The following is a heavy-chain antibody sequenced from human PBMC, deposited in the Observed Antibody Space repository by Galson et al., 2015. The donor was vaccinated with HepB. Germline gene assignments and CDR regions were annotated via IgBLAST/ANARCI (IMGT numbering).Heavy chain of an antibody. D-gene: IGHD6-25*01. Sequence: SVKVSCKASGGTFSSYAISWVRQAPGQGLEWMGGIIPIFGTANYAQKFQGRVTITADKSTSTAYMELSSLRSEDTAVYYCARGEAAAQYYFDYWGQGTLVTVSS. V-gene: IGHV1-69*06. CDR2: IIPIFGTA. CDR3: ARGEAAAQYYFDY. J-gene: IGHJ4*02. CDR1: GGTFSSYA.